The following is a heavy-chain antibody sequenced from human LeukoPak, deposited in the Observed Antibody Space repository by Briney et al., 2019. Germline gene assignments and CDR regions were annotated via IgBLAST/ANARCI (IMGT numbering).Heavy chain of an antibody. J-gene: IGHJ2*01. CDR3: AKEGSGSRRTSYWYFDL. V-gene: IGHV3-23*01. CDR1: GFTVSNSY. Sequence: GGSLRLSCAASGFTVSNSYMSWVRQAPGKGLEWVSAISGSGGSTYYADSVKGRFTISRGNSKNTLYLQMNSLRAEDTAVYYCAKEGSGSRRTSYWYFDLWGRGTLVTVSS. CDR2: ISGSGGST. D-gene: IGHD3-10*01.